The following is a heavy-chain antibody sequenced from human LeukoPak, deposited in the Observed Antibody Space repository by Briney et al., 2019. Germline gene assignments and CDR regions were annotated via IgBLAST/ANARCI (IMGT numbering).Heavy chain of an antibody. Sequence: GGSLGLSCAASGFTFSSYRMNWVRQAPGKGLEWVAIIKQGESERYYVDSVNGRFTISRDNAKNSLYLQMTSLRAEDTAVYYCARGDNSAFDIWGRGTMVTVSS. J-gene: IGHJ3*02. V-gene: IGHV3-7*04. CDR3: ARGDNSAFDI. CDR2: IKQGESER. D-gene: IGHD3-22*01. CDR1: GFTFSSYR.